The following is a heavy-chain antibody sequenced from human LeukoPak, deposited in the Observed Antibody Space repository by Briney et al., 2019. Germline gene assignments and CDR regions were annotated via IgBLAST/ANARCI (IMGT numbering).Heavy chain of an antibody. V-gene: IGHV1-18*01. D-gene: IGHD2-15*01. Sequence: ASVKVSCKASGYTFTSYGISWVRQAPGQGLEWMGWISAYNGNKNYAQKLQGRVTMTADTSTSTAYMELRSLRSDDTAVYYCARRTKDIVVVVAATVEYYFDYWGQGTLVTVSS. CDR1: GYTFTSYG. CDR3: ARRTKDIVVVVAATVEYYFDY. J-gene: IGHJ4*02. CDR2: ISAYNGNK.